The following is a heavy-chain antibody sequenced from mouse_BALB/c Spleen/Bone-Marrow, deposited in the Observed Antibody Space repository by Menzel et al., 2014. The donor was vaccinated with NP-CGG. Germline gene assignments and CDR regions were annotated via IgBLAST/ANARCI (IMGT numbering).Heavy chain of an antibody. D-gene: IGHD1-1*01. CDR3: ARSGVITTRAMDC. V-gene: IGHV5-17*02. Sequence: EVKLMESGGGLVQPGGSRKLSCAASGFTFSSFGMHWVRQAPEKGLEWVAYISSGSSTIYYADTVKGRFTISRDNPKNTLFLQMTSLRSEDTAMYYCARSGVITTRAMDCWGQGTSVTVSS. CDR1: GFTFSSFG. CDR2: ISSGSSTI. J-gene: IGHJ4*01.